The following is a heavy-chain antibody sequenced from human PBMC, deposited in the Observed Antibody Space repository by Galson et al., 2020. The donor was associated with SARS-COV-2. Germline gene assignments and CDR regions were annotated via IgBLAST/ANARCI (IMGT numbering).Heavy chain of an antibody. V-gene: IGHV5-51*01. CDR1: GYTFTHYW. D-gene: IGHD2-15*01. CDR3: ARRGGFEGSDFDY. CDR2: IYPGDSNT. Sequence: GESLKISCTVSGYTFTHYWIGWVRQMPGKGLEWMGIIYPGDSNTRYGPSFQGHVTFSADKSIATAYLQWSNLRASDTAMYYCARRGGFEGSDFDYWGQGTLVTVSS. J-gene: IGHJ4*02.